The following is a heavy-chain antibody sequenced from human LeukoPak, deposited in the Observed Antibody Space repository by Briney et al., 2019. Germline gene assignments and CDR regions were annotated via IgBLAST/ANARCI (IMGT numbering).Heavy chain of an antibody. D-gene: IGHD3-22*01. V-gene: IGHV1-18*01. Sequence: ASVRVSCKASGYTFTSYGISWVRQAPGQGLEWMGWISGYNGNTKNAQKLQGRVTMTTDTSTSTAYMELRSLRSDDTAVYYCARDGRHRYYYDSSGFYGSWFDPWGQGTLVTVSS. CDR2: ISGYNGNT. CDR1: GYTFTSYG. J-gene: IGHJ5*02. CDR3: ARDGRHRYYYDSSGFYGSWFDP.